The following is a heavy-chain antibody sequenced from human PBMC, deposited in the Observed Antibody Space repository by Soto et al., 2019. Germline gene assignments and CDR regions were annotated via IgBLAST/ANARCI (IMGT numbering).Heavy chain of an antibody. V-gene: IGHV3-53*04. CDR1: GFTVSSNY. Sequence: EVQLVESGGGLVQPGGSLRLSCAASGFTVSSNYMSWVRQAPGEGLEWVSVIYSGGSTYYADSVKGRFTISRHNSKNTLYLQMNSLRAEDTAVYYCARGTYFGVAQFDYWGQGTLVTVSS. D-gene: IGHD3-3*01. CDR2: IYSGGST. J-gene: IGHJ4*02. CDR3: ARGTYFGVAQFDY.